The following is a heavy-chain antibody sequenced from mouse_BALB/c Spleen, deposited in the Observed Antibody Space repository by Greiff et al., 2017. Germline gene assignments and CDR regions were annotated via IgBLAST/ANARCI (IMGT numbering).Heavy chain of an antibody. CDR3: ARARYDYYFDY. Sequence: EVKLVESGGGLVQPGGSLRLSCATSGFTFSDFYMEWVRQPPGKRLEWIAASRNKANDYTTEYSASVKGRFIVSRDTSQSILYLQMNALRAEDTAIYYCARARYDYYFDYWGQGTTLTVSS. V-gene: IGHV7-1*02. J-gene: IGHJ2*01. CDR2: SRNKANDYTT. D-gene: IGHD2-4*01. CDR1: GFTFSDFY.